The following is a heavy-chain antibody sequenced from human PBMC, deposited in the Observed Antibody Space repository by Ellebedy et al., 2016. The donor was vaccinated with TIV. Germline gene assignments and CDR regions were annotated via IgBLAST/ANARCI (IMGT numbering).Heavy chain of an antibody. Sequence: KVSCKGSGYNFASYWSSWVRQMPGKGLEWMGKINPSDSDTNYSPSFQGHVSFSADTSISTAYLQWSGLKASDTAMYYCATQLERRGGASSWGQGTLVTVSS. CDR1: GYNFASYW. D-gene: IGHD5-24*01. J-gene: IGHJ5*02. CDR3: ATQLERRGGASS. V-gene: IGHV5-10-1*01. CDR2: INPSDSDT.